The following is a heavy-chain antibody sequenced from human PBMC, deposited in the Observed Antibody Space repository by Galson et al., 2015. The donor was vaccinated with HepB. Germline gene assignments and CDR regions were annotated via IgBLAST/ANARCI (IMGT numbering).Heavy chain of an antibody. J-gene: IGHJ4*02. V-gene: IGHV1-18*01. CDR1: GYTFTSHG. D-gene: IGHD3-10*01. CDR3: ARVGGELFPDF. Sequence: SVKVSCKASGYTFTSHGISWVRQAPGQGLEWMGWISAYNGDTNYAQKLQDRVTMTTDTSTGTAYMELRSLRSDDTAVYYCARVGGELFPDFWGQGTPVTVSS. CDR2: ISAYNGDT.